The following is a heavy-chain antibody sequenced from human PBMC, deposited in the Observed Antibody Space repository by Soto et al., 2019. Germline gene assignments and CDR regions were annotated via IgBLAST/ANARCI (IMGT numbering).Heavy chain of an antibody. D-gene: IGHD1-26*01. Sequence: QVQLVESGGGVVQPGRSLRLSCAASGFTFSSYGMHWVRQAPGKGLEWVAVISYDGSNKYYADSVKGRFTISRDNSKNTLYLQMNSLRAEDTAVYYCAKDRIGWELLEVWRVYYYGMDVWGQGTTVTVSS. CDR3: AKDRIGWELLEVWRVYYYGMDV. V-gene: IGHV3-30*18. CDR2: ISYDGSNK. CDR1: GFTFSSYG. J-gene: IGHJ6*02.